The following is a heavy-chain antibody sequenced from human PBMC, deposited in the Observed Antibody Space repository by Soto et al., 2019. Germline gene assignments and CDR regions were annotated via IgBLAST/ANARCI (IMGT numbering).Heavy chain of an antibody. J-gene: IGHJ3*02. CDR3: ARMPYINTYYYDSGGHSHGAFDI. CDR1: GYTFTSYY. V-gene: IGHV1-46*01. D-gene: IGHD3-22*01. CDR2: INPSGGST. Sequence: GASVKVSCKASGYTFTSYYMHWVRQAPGQGLEWMGIINPSGGSTSYAQKFQGRVTMTRDTSTSTVYMELSSLRSEDTAVYYCARMPYINTYYYDSGGHSHGAFDICGQGTMVTVSS.